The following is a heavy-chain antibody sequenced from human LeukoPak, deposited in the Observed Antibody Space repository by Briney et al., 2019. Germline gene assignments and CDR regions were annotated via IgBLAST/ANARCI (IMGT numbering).Heavy chain of an antibody. CDR3: ARGRGIQLWSGGYYFDY. CDR1: GGSISNYY. D-gene: IGHD5-18*01. Sequence: PSETLSLTCSVSGGSISNYYWGWIRQPPGKGLEWIGEINHSGSTNYNPSLKSRVTISVDTPKNQFSLKLSSVTAADTAVYYCARGRGIQLWSGGYYFDYWGQGTLVTVSS. CDR2: INHSGST. J-gene: IGHJ4*02. V-gene: IGHV4-34*01.